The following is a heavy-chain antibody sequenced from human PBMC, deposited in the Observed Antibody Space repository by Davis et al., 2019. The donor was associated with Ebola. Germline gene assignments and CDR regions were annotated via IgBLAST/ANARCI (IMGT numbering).Heavy chain of an antibody. CDR1: GGSVSSSIYY. J-gene: IGHJ3*02. V-gene: IGHV4-39*01. CDR2: NSYSGTT. D-gene: IGHD2-8*01. Sequence: MPSETLSLTCTVSGGSVSSSIYYWGWIRQPPGKGLEWIGSNSYSGTTYHNPSLRSRVTMSVDTSKNHFSLMLNSVTAADTAVYVCGRHSDDNGRAGAFDIWGQGTGVTVSS. CDR3: GRHSDDNGRAGAFDI.